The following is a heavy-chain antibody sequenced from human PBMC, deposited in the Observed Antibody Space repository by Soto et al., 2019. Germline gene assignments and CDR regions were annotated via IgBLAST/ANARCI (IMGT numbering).Heavy chain of an antibody. J-gene: IGHJ4*02. CDR3: AISRYSSSWYYFDY. Sequence: EGSLRLFSAAPGFTFGSYAMSWVRQAPGNGLEWVSAISCRFDNTYYADSVKGRFTIARDNSKNTLYLQMNSLRAEDTAVYYCAISRYSSSWYYFDYWGQGTLVTVSS. V-gene: IGHV3-23*01. CDR1: GFTFGSYA. CDR2: ISCRFDNT. D-gene: IGHD6-13*01.